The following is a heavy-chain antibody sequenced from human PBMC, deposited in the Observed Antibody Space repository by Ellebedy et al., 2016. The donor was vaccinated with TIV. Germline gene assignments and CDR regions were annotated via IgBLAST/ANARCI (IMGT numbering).Heavy chain of an antibody. CDR3: ARLVNYGDGYWYFDL. V-gene: IGHV4-59*12. CDR1: GGSISSYY. CDR2: IYYSGST. J-gene: IGHJ2*01. D-gene: IGHD4-17*01. Sequence: MPSETLSLTCTVSGGSISSYYWSWIRQPPGKGLEWIGYIYYSGSTNYNPSLKSRVTISVDTSKNQLSLKLNSVTAADTAVYYCARLVNYGDGYWYFDLWGRGTLVIVSS.